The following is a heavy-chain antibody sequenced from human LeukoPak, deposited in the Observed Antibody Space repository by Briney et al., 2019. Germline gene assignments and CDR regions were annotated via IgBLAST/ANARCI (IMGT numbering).Heavy chain of an antibody. D-gene: IGHD2-15*01. J-gene: IGHJ1*01. CDR1: GGSISSSSYY. V-gene: IGHV4-39*07. CDR2: IYYSGST. CDR3: ASISSTPSAEYFQH. Sequence: SETLSLTCTVSGGSISSSSYYWGWIRQPPGKGLEWIGSIYYSGSTYYNPSLKSRVTISVDTSKNQFSLKLSSVTAADTAVYYCASISSTPSAEYFQHWGQGTLVTVSS.